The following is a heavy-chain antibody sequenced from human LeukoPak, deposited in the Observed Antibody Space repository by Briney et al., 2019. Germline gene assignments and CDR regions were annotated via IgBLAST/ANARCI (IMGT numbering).Heavy chain of an antibody. J-gene: IGHJ4*02. V-gene: IGHV4-39*01. CDR2: ISYSGRT. Sequence: PSETLSLTGTVSGGSTSSSSFYWGWIRQPPGKGLECIGRISYSGRTYYNPSLQSRVTISVDTSKNQFSLRLSSVTAADTAVYYCARLRAYYYDSSGYYNFDFWGQGTLVTVSS. CDR1: GGSTSSSSFY. D-gene: IGHD3-22*01. CDR3: ARLRAYYYDSSGYYNFDF.